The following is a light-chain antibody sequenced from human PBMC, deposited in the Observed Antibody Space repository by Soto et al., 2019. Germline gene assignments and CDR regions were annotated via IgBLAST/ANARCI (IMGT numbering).Light chain of an antibody. J-gene: IGKJ3*01. CDR3: QQYSNWPPFT. CDR1: ESVVSNY. V-gene: IGKV3D-20*02. Sequence: EIVLTQSPGTLSLSPGERATLSCRATESVVSNYLAWYQLKPGQAPRLLIYDASSRATGIPDRFSGSGSGTDFTLTISRLEPEDFAVYYCQQYSNWPPFTFGPGTKVDIK. CDR2: DAS.